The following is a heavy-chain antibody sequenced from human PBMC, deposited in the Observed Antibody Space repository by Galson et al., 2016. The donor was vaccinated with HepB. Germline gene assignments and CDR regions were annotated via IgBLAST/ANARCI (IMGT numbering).Heavy chain of an antibody. CDR3: ASYGKWVDY. Sequence: TLSLTCTVSGGSISSGGYYWAWIRRPAGKGLEWIGHIHFSGHTNYSPSLKSRVTISVDPTKNQFSLKLSSVTAADTAVYSCASYGKWVDYWGQGTLVTVSS. CDR2: IHFSGHT. D-gene: IGHD2-8*01. CDR1: GGSISSGGYY. V-gene: IGHV4-61*09. J-gene: IGHJ4*02.